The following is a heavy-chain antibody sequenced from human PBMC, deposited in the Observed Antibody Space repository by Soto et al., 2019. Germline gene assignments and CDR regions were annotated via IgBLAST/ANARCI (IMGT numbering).Heavy chain of an antibody. V-gene: IGHV2-5*02. J-gene: IGHJ6*02. CDR2: IYWDDDK. D-gene: IGHD2-15*01. CDR3: AHVLVVVANYGMDV. Sequence: SGPTLVNSTQTLTLTFTFSVFSLSTSGVGVGWIRQPPGKALEWLALIYWDDDKRYSPSLTSRLTITKDTSKNQVVLTMTNMDPVDTATYYCAHVLVVVANYGMDVWGQGTTVTVSS. CDR1: VFSLSTSGVG.